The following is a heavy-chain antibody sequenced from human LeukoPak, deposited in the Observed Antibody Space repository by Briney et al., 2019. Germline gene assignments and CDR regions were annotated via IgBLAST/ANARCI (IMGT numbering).Heavy chain of an antibody. CDR2: IYYSGST. D-gene: IGHD1/OR15-1a*01. CDR1: GGSISSSRYY. V-gene: IGHV4-39*07. CDR3: ARNTFWYDP. J-gene: IGHJ5*02. Sequence: LETLSLTCTVSGGSISSSRYYWGWIRQPPGKGLEGIGSIYYSGSTYYNPSRKSRVTISVDTSKNQFSLKLSSVPAADTAVYYCARNTFWYDPWGQGTLVTVSS.